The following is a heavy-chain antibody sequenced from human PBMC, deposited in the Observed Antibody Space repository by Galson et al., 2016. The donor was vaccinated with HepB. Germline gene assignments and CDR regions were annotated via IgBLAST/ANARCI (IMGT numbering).Heavy chain of an antibody. J-gene: IGHJ3*02. CDR2: IYGGDSDT. CDR1: GNSFTNYW. Sequence: QSGAEVKKPGEPLKISCRETGNSFTNYWIAWVRQMPGKGLEWMGMIYGGDSDTRYSPSFQGQVTMSVDKFLSTAYLQWNSLKDSDTAIYYCARVPEKVDASEMWGQGTKVTVS. CDR3: ARVPEKVDASEM. V-gene: IGHV5-51*01.